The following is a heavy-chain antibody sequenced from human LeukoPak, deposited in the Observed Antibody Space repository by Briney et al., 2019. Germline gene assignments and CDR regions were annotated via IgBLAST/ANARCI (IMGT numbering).Heavy chain of an antibody. CDR3: ARHTRPGYSGYENVYQI. D-gene: IGHD5-12*01. J-gene: IGHJ3*02. CDR2: LYYSGSA. Sequence: SETLSLSCTVSGGSITNNTYYWDWIRQPPGKGLEWIGNLYYSGSAHYNPSLKSRVTISVDTSKNQFSLKLNSVTAADTAVYYCARHTRPGYSGYENVYQIWHQVTMVTVSS. CDR1: GGSITNNTYY. V-gene: IGHV4-39*01.